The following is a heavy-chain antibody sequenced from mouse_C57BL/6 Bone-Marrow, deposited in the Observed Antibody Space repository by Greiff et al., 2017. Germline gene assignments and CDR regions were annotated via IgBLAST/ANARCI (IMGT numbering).Heavy chain of an antibody. D-gene: IGHD2-4*01. Sequence: DVMLVESGGGLVKPGGSLKLSCAASGFTFSSYAMSWVRQTPEKRLEWVATISDGGSYTYYPDNVKGRFTISRDNAKNNLYLQMSHLKSEDTAMYYCARDSYYEGYFDVWGTGTTVTVSS. V-gene: IGHV5-4*01. J-gene: IGHJ1*03. CDR1: GFTFSSYA. CDR3: ARDSYYEGYFDV. CDR2: ISDGGSYT.